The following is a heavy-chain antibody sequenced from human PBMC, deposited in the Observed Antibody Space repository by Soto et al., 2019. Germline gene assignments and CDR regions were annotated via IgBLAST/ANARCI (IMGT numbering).Heavy chain of an antibody. CDR1: GFPFRSYC. J-gene: IGHJ4*02. CDR3: ARDHLDTVAGIFAVPFFSVVGPSHEYDY. D-gene: IGHD6-19*01. V-gene: IGHV3-33*01. CDR2: IWYDGSNK. Sequence: GGSLRLSCAASGFPFRSYCMHWGRPAPGKGVEWGAGIWYDGSNKYYADSVKGRFTISRDNSKNTLYLQMNSLRAEDTAVYYCARDHLDTVAGIFAVPFFSVVGPSHEYDYWGQGTLVTVSS.